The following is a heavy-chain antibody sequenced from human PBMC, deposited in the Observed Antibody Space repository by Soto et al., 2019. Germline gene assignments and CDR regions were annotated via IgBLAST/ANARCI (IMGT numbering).Heavy chain of an antibody. Sequence: SETLSLTCTVSGGSISSYYWSWIRQPAGKGLEWIGRIYTSGSTNYNPSLKSRVTMSVDTSKNQFSLKLSSVTAADTAVYYCARDGGPGYSSSWYSGYYYYGMDVWGQGTTVTVS. D-gene: IGHD6-13*01. CDR2: IYTSGST. V-gene: IGHV4-4*07. J-gene: IGHJ6*02. CDR1: GGSISSYY. CDR3: ARDGGPGYSSSWYSGYYYYGMDV.